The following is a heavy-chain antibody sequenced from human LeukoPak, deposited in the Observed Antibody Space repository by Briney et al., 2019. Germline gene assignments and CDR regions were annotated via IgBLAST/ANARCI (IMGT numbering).Heavy chain of an antibody. CDR2: ISSSGSTI. CDR3: ARERYYYGSGSQSNDY. V-gene: IGHV3-11*01. J-gene: IGHJ4*02. CDR1: GFTFSDYY. Sequence: PGGSLRLSYAASGFTFSDYYMSWIRQAPGKGLEWVSYISSSGSTIYYADSVKGRFTISRDNAKSSLYLQMNSLRAEDTAVYYCARERYYYGSGSQSNDYWGQGTLVTVSS. D-gene: IGHD3-10*01.